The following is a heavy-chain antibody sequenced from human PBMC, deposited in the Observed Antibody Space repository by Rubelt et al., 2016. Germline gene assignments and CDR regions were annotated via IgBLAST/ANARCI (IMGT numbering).Heavy chain of an antibody. Sequence: QVQLVQSGAEVKKSGASVKVSCKASGYTFSKYGISWVRQAPGQGLEWMGWISVNSGDKKYAQKLQVVMTMTTDTSTSASSMELTSLRSDGTAGYACARATNWNYAFDIGGQGTMVTVSS. J-gene: IGHJ3*02. CDR3: ARATNWNYAFDI. V-gene: IGHV1-18*01. CDR1: GYTFSKYG. D-gene: IGHD1-7*01. CDR2: ISVNSGDK.